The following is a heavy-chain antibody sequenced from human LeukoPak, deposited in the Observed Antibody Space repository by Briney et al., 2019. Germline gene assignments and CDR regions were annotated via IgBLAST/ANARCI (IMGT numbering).Heavy chain of an antibody. V-gene: IGHV3-43*01. J-gene: IGHJ5*02. Sequence: RGGSLRLSCAASGFTFDRFTIHWVRQTPGKGLEWVSLINRRGHTFYADSVKGRFTISRDNAKNSLYLQMNSLRAEDTAVYYCARAGGVPITGSGYPNWFDPWGQGTLVTVSS. CDR3: ARAGGVPITGSGYPNWFDP. D-gene: IGHD3-22*01. CDR1: GFTFDRFT. CDR2: INRRGHT.